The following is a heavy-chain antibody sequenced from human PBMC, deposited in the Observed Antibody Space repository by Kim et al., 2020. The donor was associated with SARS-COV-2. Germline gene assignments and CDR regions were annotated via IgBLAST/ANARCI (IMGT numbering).Heavy chain of an antibody. CDR1: GGSFSGYY. V-gene: IGHV4-34*01. Sequence: SETLSLTCAVYGGSFSGYYWSWIRQPPGKGLEWIGEINHSGSTNYNPSPKSRVTISVDPSKNQFSLKLSSVTAAATAVYYCASRGIGYGDYIFDYWGQGTLVTVSS. CDR2: INHSGST. D-gene: IGHD4-17*01. J-gene: IGHJ4*02. CDR3: ASRGIGYGDYIFDY.